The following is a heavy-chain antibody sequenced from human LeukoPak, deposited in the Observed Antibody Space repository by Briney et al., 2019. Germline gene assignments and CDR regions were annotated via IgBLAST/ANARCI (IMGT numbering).Heavy chain of an antibody. CDR1: GGTFSSYA. Sequence: ASVKVSCKASGGTFSSYAISWVRQAPGQGLEWMGRIIPMFGIANYAQKFQGRVTITADKSTSTAYVELSSLRSEDTAVYYWSRGTHWQADYYGMDVRGQGTTVTVSS. J-gene: IGHJ6*02. CDR2: IIPMFGIA. V-gene: IGHV1-69*04. CDR3: SRGTHWQADYYGMDV. D-gene: IGHD1-1*01.